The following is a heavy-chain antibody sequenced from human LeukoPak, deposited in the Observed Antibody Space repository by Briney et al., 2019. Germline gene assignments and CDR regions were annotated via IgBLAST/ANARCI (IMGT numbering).Heavy chain of an antibody. CDR2: INPSDGSA. CDR3: ARADFWSGLDAFDI. V-gene: IGHV1-46*01. Sequence: GASVKVSCKASGYTFTSYYMHWVRQAPGQGLEWMGMINPSDGSATYAQKFLGRVTMTRDTSTTTVYMQLSSLRSEDTAVYYCARADFWSGLDAFDIWGQGTMVTVSS. J-gene: IGHJ3*02. D-gene: IGHD3-3*01. CDR1: GYTFTSYY.